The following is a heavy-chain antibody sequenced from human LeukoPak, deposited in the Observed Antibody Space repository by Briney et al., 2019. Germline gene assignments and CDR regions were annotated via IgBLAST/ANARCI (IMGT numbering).Heavy chain of an antibody. D-gene: IGHD2/OR15-2a*01. Sequence: PGGSLRLSCAASGFTFSSYGMHWVRQAPGKGLEWVAVIWYDGSNKYYPDSVQGRFTISRDNSMNTLYLQVNSLRAEDTAVYYCARDRSMSGWYIDLWGRGTLVTVSS. CDR2: IWYDGSNK. CDR1: GFTFSSYG. V-gene: IGHV3-33*01. J-gene: IGHJ2*01. CDR3: ARDRSMSGWYIDL.